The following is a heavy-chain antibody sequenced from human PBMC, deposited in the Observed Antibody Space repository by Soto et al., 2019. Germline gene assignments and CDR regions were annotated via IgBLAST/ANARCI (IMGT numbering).Heavy chain of an antibody. Sequence: PGGSLRLSCAASGFTFSSYAMSWVRQAPGKGLEWVSAISGSGGSTYYADSVKGRFTISRDNSKNTLYLQMNSLRAEDTAVYYWATNPTKPTTPMATIQEEKSSYTYKMDVGAKGPRSPSPQ. D-gene: IGHD5-12*01. CDR1: GFTFSSYA. CDR3: ATNPTKPTTPMATIQEEKSSYTYKMDV. J-gene: IGHJ6*04. CDR2: ISGSGGST. V-gene: IGHV3-23*01.